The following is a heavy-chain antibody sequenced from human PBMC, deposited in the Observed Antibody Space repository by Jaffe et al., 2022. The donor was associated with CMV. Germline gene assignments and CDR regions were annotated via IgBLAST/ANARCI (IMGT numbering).Heavy chain of an antibody. CDR1: GFTFSSYG. Sequence: QVQLVESGGGVVQPGRSLRLSCAASGFTFSSYGMHWVRQAPGKGLEWVAVIWYDGSNKYYADSVKGRFTISRDNSKNTLYLQMNSLRAEDTAVYYCARGGSSGWYDLNPWGQGTLVTVSS. CDR2: IWYDGSNK. CDR3: ARGGSSGWYDLNP. J-gene: IGHJ5*02. D-gene: IGHD6-19*01. V-gene: IGHV3-33*08.